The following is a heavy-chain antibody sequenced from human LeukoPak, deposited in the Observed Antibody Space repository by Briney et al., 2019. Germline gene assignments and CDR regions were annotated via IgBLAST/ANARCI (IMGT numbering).Heavy chain of an antibody. Sequence: GGSLRLSCAASGFIFRNYWMHWVRQAPGKGLVWVARINPNGITTTYTDSVKGRFTISRDNAKNTLYLQMNSLRAEDTAVYYCARAPLSGNSYSGSYYPDYWGQGTLVTVSS. CDR1: GFIFRNYW. D-gene: IGHD1-26*01. V-gene: IGHV3-74*01. CDR2: INPNGITT. J-gene: IGHJ4*02. CDR3: ARAPLSGNSYSGSYYPDY.